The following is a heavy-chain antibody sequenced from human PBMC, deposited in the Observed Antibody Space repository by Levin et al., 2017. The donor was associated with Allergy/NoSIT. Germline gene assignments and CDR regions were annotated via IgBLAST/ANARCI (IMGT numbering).Heavy chain of an antibody. J-gene: IGHJ3*01. CDR2: VSGGGRDT. V-gene: IGHV3-23*01. CDR3: AKDRIFSDLTIDSDAFDV. D-gene: IGHD4/OR15-4a*01. Sequence: GGSLRLSCLPSDFNFRHYAMSWVRQAPGKGLEWVSSVSGGGRDTYYADSVKGRFTISRDNSRNTLYLQMNSLRVEDTAMYYCAKDRIFSDLTIDSDAFDVWGRGTVVTVSS. CDR1: DFNFRHYA.